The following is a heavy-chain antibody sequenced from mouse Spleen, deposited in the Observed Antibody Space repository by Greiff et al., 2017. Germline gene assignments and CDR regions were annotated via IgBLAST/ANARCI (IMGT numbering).Heavy chain of an antibody. Sequence: EVQRVESGPELVKPGASVKIPCKASGYTFTDYNMDWVKQSHGKSLEWIGDINPNNGGTIYNQKFKGKATLTVDKSSSTAYMELRSLTSEDTAVYYCARSLMITGEDWGQGTLVTVSA. V-gene: IGHV1-18*01. CDR2: INPNNGGT. CDR1: GYTFTDYN. CDR3: ARSLMITGED. J-gene: IGHJ3*01. D-gene: IGHD2-4*01.